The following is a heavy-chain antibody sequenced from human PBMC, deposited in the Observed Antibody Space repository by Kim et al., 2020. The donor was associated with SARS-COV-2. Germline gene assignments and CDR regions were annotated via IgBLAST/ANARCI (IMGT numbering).Heavy chain of an antibody. CDR1: GVTFSSSG. D-gene: IGHD6-19*01. CDR2: ISDDGSKK. J-gene: IGHJ6*02. CDR3: AKELAPVRSGSGWYGDYYGMDV. V-gene: IGHV3-30*18. Sequence: GGSLRLSCAASGVTFSSSGIHWVRQAPGKGLEWVAVISDDGSKKYYADSVKGRFTISRDNSKNTVYLQMNSLRSEDTSVYYCAKELAPVRSGSGWYGDYYGMDVWGQGTTVIVSS.